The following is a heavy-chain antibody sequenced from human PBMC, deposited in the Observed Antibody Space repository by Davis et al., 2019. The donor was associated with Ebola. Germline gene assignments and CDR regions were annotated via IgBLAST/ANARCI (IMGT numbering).Heavy chain of an antibody. CDR2: IRSKAYGGTT. V-gene: IGHV3-49*04. D-gene: IGHD1-26*01. CDR3: TRVDGSYYYYYGMDV. J-gene: IGHJ6*02. CDR1: GFTFGDYA. Sequence: GESLKISCTASGFTFGDYAMSWVRQAPGKGLEWVGFIRSKAYGGTTEYAASVKGRFTISRDDSKSIAYLQMNSLKTEDTAVYYCTRVDGSYYYYYGMDVWGQGTTVTVSS.